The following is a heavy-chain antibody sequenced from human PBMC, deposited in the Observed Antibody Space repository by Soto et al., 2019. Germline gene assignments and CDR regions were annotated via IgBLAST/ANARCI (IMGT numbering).Heavy chain of an antibody. V-gene: IGHV4-31*03. D-gene: IGHD5-18*01. CDR3: ARLHGYSYPDY. CDR1: GGSISSGGYF. Sequence: QVQLQESGPGLVKPSQTLSLICTVSGGSISSGGYFWSWIRQHPGRGLEWIGYIDYSESTYYNPSFKSRLTISLNTSKNQFSLKLSSMTAADTAIYYCARLHGYSYPDYWGQGTLVTVSS. J-gene: IGHJ4*02. CDR2: IDYSEST.